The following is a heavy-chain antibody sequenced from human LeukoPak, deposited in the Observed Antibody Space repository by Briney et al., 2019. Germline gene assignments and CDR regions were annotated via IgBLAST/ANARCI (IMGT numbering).Heavy chain of an antibody. CDR1: GLTFSSYW. J-gene: IGHJ4*02. D-gene: IGHD6-19*01. CDR3: VRDGRVAGTAG. Sequence: GGSLRLSCAASGLTFSSYWMSWVRQAPGKGLEWVANIKQDGSEKYYVDSVKGRFTISRDNAKNSLYLQMNSLRAEDTAVYYCVRDGRVAGTAGWGQGTLVTVSS. V-gene: IGHV3-7*01. CDR2: IKQDGSEK.